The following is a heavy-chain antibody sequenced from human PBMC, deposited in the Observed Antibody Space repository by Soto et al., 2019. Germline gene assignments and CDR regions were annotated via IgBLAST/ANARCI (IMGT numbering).Heavy chain of an antibody. CDR2: IYSGGST. D-gene: IGHD5-12*01. CDR1: GLTVSSNY. CDR3: AGECGGYDF. J-gene: IGHJ4*02. V-gene: IGHV3-66*01. Sequence: EVQLVESGGGLVQPGGSLRLSCATSGLTVSSNYMKWVRQAPGKGLEWVSVIYSGGSTYYADSVKGRFTISRDISKNTLYLQMNSPRVEDTAVFYCAGECGGYDFWGQGTLVTVSS.